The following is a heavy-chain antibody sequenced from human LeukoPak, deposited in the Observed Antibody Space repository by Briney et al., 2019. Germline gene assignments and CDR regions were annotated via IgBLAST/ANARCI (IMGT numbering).Heavy chain of an antibody. CDR1: DYSISSGYC. Sequence: SETLSLTCTVSDYSISSGYCWGWIRQPPGKGLEWIGSIYHSGSTYYNPSLKSRVTISVDTSKNQFSLKLSSVTAADTAVYYCARERYDYVWGSYPTDCWGQGTLVTVSS. J-gene: IGHJ4*02. CDR2: IYHSGST. CDR3: ARERYDYVWGSYPTDC. D-gene: IGHD3-16*02. V-gene: IGHV4-38-2*02.